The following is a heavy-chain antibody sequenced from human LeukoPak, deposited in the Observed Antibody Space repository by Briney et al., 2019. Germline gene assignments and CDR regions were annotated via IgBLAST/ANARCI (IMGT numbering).Heavy chain of an antibody. V-gene: IGHV3-48*04. CDR2: ISSSSSTI. D-gene: IGHD3-22*01. CDR1: GFTFSSSW. CDR3: ARDSSSGYYYGDAFDI. J-gene: IGHJ3*02. Sequence: PGGSLRLSCAVSGFTFSSSWMIWIRQAPGKGLEWVSYISSSSSTIYYADSVKGRFTISRDNAKNSLYLQMNSLRAEDTAVYYCARDSSSGYYYGDAFDIWGQGTMVTVSS.